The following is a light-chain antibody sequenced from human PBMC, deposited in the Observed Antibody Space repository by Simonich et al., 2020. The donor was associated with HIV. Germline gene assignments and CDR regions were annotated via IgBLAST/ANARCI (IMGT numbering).Light chain of an antibody. CDR3: QQYYDTPYT. CDR2: WAS. V-gene: IGKV4-1*01. CDR1: QRVLYSSNNNNY. Sequence: DIVMTQSPDSLAVSLGERATINCKSSQRVLYSSNNNNYLAWYQQKPGQPPKLLIYWASTRESGVPDRVSGSGSGPDFTLTISTLQAEDVAVYYCQQYYDTPYTFGQGTKLEI. J-gene: IGKJ2*01.